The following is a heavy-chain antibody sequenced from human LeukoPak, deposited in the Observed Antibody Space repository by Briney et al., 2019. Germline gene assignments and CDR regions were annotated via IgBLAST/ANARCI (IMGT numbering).Heavy chain of an antibody. Sequence: SETLSLTCTVSGGSISSYYWSWIRQPPGKGLEWIGYIYYSGSTNYNPSLKSRVTISVDTSKNQFSLKLSSVTAADTAVYYCARGRRDLLNYYYYYMDVWGKGTTVTISS. V-gene: IGHV4-59*01. J-gene: IGHJ6*03. CDR3: ARGRRDLLNYYYYYMDV. CDR1: GGSISSYY. CDR2: IYYSGST.